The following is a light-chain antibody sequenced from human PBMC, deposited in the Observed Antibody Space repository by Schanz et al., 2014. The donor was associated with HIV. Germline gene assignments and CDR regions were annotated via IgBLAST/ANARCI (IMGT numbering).Light chain of an antibody. CDR2: GAS. Sequence: AIRLTQSPSSLSASTGDRVNITCRASQAISSYLPWYRQKPGRAPELLIYGASNLHSEVPSRFSGSGSGTDFTLTISCLQSEDFATYYCQQYYSYPQTFGQGTKVEIK. CDR3: QQYYSYPQT. V-gene: IGKV1-8*01. CDR1: QAISSY. J-gene: IGKJ1*01.